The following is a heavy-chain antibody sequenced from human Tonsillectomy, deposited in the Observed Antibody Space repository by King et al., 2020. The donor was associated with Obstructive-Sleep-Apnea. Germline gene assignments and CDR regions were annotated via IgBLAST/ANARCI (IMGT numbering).Heavy chain of an antibody. V-gene: IGHV4-34*01. J-gene: IGHJ4*01. CDR3: ARVLGAAGPDYYFDY. CDR1: GGSFSASY. D-gene: IGHD1-26*01. Sequence: HVQLQQWGAGLLKPSETLSLTCAVYGGSFSASYWGWIRQPPGKGLEWIGEINHSGSTNCNPSLKSRVTMSVDTSRNQFSLKLHSVTAADTAVYYCARVLGAAGPDYYFDYWGQGTLVTVSS. CDR2: INHSGST.